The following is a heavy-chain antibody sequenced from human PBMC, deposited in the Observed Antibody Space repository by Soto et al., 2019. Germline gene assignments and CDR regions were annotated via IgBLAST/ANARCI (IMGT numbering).Heavy chain of an antibody. V-gene: IGHV1-3*01. Sequence: ASVKVSCKASGYTFTSYAMHWVRQAPGQRLEWMGLINGGNGNTKYSQRFQGRVTITRDTSATTAYMELSSLRSEDTAVYYCARDQQYISGWYVDDYYHAGMDVGGQGSTVSGSS. CDR3: ARDQQYISGWYVDDYYHAGMDV. CDR2: INGGNGNT. J-gene: IGHJ6*02. D-gene: IGHD6-19*01. CDR1: GYTFTSYA.